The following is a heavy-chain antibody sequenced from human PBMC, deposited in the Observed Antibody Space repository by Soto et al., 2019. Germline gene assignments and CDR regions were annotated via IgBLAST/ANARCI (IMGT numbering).Heavy chain of an antibody. Sequence: PSETLSLTCIVSGGSISSYYWSWIRQPAGKGLEWIGRLYTSGSTNYNPSLKSRVTMSVDTSKNQFSLNLSSVTAGDTAVYYCAGMTGPKTYYYYYGMDVWGQGTTVTVSS. CDR2: LYTSGST. CDR3: AGMTGPKTYYYYYGMDV. V-gene: IGHV4-4*07. J-gene: IGHJ6*02. D-gene: IGHD3-9*01. CDR1: GGSISSYY.